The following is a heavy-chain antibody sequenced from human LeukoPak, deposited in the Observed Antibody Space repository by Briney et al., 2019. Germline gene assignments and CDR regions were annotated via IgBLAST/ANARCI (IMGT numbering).Heavy chain of an antibody. CDR1: GFTFSTYA. Sequence: PGGSLRLSCAASGFTFSTYAMNRVRQAPGKGLGWVAAISYNGSNRYYADSVKGRFTISRDNSKNMLYLQMDSLRAEDTAMYYFANFWKDARLSCNVPGSDYWGQGTLVTVSS. J-gene: IGHJ4*02. D-gene: IGHD1-1*01. V-gene: IGHV3-30*18. CDR3: ANFWKDARLSCNVPGSDY. CDR2: ISYNGSNR.